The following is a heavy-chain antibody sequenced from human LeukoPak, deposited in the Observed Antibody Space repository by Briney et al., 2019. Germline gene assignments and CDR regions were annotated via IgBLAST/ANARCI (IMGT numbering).Heavy chain of an antibody. CDR2: ISGSGGTT. CDR3: AQGRLTMDP. CDR1: GLTFSSYA. V-gene: IGHV3-23*01. J-gene: IGHJ1*01. D-gene: IGHD3-10*01. Sequence: GGSLRLSCAASGLTFSSYAMSWVRQAPGKGLEWVSAISGSGGTTYYADSVKGRFTISRDNSKNRLHLQMNSLRAEDTAVYYCAQGRLTMDPWGQGTLVTVSS.